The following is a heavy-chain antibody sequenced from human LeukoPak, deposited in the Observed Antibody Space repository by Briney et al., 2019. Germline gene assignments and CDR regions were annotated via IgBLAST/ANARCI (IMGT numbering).Heavy chain of an antibody. CDR3: ARALGGTTSPFDY. V-gene: IGHV3-69-1*01. D-gene: IGHD1-1*01. Sequence: GGSLRLSCATSGFTVSSNYMSWVRQAPGKGLEWVSYYADSVKGRFTISRDNAKNSLYLQMNSLRAEDTAVYYCARALGGTTSPFDYWGQGTLVTVSS. CDR1: GFTVSSNY. J-gene: IGHJ4*02.